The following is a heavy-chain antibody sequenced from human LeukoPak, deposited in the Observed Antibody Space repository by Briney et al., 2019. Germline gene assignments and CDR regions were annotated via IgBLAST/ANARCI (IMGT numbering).Heavy chain of an antibody. J-gene: IGHJ4*02. D-gene: IGHD1-26*01. CDR3: ARDRNTGSSYENLFVY. V-gene: IGHV3-74*01. Sequence: PGGSLRLSCAASGFTFSPYWMHWVRQAPGKGLLWVSRINSDGSSTSYADSVKGRFTISRDNAKNTLYLQMSSLRAEDTGVYYCARDRNTGSSYENLFVYWGQGTLVTVSS. CDR2: INSDGSST. CDR1: GFTFSPYW.